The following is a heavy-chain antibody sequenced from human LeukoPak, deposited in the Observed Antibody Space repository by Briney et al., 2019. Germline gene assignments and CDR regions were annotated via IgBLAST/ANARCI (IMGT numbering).Heavy chain of an antibody. V-gene: IGHV3-23*01. J-gene: IGHJ4*02. CDR3: AKVQDIVVVPATNAPFDY. CDR1: GFTFSSYA. CDR2: ISGSGGST. Sequence: GGSLRLSCAASGFTFSSYAMSWVRQAPGKGLEWVSAISGSGGSTYYADSVKGRFTISRDNSKNTLYLQMNSQRAEDTAVYYCAKVQDIVVVPATNAPFDYWGQGTLVTVSS. D-gene: IGHD2-2*01.